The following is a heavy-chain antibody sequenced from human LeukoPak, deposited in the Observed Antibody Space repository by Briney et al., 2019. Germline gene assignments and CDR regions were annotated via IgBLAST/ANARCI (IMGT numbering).Heavy chain of an antibody. V-gene: IGHV4-59*01. CDR1: GGSISSYS. CDR2: VHYSGTT. CDR3: ATAYGDFRAEGRYSDS. J-gene: IGHJ4*02. D-gene: IGHD4-17*01. Sequence: SETLSLTCIVSGGSISSYSWSWIRQPPGKGLEFIGYVHYSGTTNYNPSLRSRVTISIDTSRKHFFLKLKSVTAADTAVYYCATAYGDFRAEGRYSDSWGQGTLVTVSS.